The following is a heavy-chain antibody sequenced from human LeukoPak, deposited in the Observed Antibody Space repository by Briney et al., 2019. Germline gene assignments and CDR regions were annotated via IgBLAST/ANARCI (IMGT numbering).Heavy chain of an antibody. J-gene: IGHJ4*02. CDR1: GGSISSRSYY. CDR2: ISDSGNS. CDR3: ARGEKVRDYFDY. V-gene: IGHV4-39*01. D-gene: IGHD3-16*01. Sequence: SETLSLTCTVSGGSISSRSYYWGWIRQPPGKGLVWIGKISDSGNSYYSPSLRSRVTISIDTSKNQFSLKLSSVTATDTAVYYCARGEKVRDYFDYWGQGTLVTVSS.